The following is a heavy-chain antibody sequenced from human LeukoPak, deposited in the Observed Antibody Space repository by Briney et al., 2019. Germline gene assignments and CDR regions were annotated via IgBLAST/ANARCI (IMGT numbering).Heavy chain of an antibody. Sequence: GGSLRLSCVVSDFTFTNALMRWVRQAPGKGLECVGQITSKSDGGTTDYAAPVKGRFTISRDDSKNTLFLQMNGLKTEDTGVYYCFTGGSGHWGQGTMVTVSS. V-gene: IGHV3-15*01. CDR1: DFTFTNAL. D-gene: IGHD1-26*01. J-gene: IGHJ3*01. CDR3: FTGGSGH. CDR2: ITSKSDGGTT.